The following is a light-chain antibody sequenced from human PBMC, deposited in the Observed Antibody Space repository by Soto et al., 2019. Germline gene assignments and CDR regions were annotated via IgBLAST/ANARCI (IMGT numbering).Light chain of an antibody. V-gene: IGKV1-27*01. Sequence: DIQMTQSPSSLSASVGDRVTITCRASQGIYNYLAWYQQKPGKVPRLLIYAASTLQSGVPSRFSGSGSGTDFTLTISSLQPEDVATYYCQKYNSAPRTFGGGTKVEIK. J-gene: IGKJ4*01. CDR2: AAS. CDR1: QGIYNY. CDR3: QKYNSAPRT.